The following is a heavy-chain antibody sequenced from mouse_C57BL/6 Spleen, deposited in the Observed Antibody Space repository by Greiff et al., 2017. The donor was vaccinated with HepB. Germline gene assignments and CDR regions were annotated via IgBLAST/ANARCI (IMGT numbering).Heavy chain of an antibody. V-gene: IGHV5-12*01. CDR1: GFTFSDYY. Sequence: EVNVVDSGGGLVQPGGSLKLSCAASGFTFSDYYMYWVRQTPEKRLEWVAYISNGGGSTYYPDTVKGRFTISRDNAKNTLYLQMSRLKSEDTAMYYCARPWDAAWFAYWGQGTLVTVSA. D-gene: IGHD4-1*01. J-gene: IGHJ3*01. CDR3: ARPWDAAWFAY. CDR2: ISNGGGST.